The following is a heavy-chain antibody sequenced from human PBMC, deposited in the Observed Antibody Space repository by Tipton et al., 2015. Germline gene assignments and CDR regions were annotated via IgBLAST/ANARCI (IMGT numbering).Heavy chain of an antibody. V-gene: IGHV3-11*01. CDR3: ARDQTTRYYYGMDV. Sequence: SLRLSCAASGFTFNNYYMSWIRQAPGKGLEWLSYITSSGNQAYYADSVKGRFTISRDNTNNSLSLQMNSLRPDDTAVYYCARDQTTRYYYGMDVWGQGTTVTVSS. CDR1: GFTFNNYY. D-gene: IGHD1/OR15-1a*01. CDR2: ITSSGNQA. J-gene: IGHJ6*02.